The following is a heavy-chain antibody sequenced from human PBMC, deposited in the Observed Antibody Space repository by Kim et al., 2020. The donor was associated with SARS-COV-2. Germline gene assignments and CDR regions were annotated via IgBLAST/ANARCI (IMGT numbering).Heavy chain of an antibody. J-gene: IGHJ3*02. CDR3: LNSPHTRYCTPINCFYI. Sequence: GGSLRLSCAASGFTFSPYTMSWVRQAPGKGLERVSSISASDYSPSYADCVKGRFTVSRDNSRNLLYIQTNGLRAADTAVYYCLNSPHTRYCTPINCFYI. CDR1: GFTFSPYT. D-gene: IGHD2-8*01. CDR2: ISASDYSP. V-gene: IGHV3-23*01.